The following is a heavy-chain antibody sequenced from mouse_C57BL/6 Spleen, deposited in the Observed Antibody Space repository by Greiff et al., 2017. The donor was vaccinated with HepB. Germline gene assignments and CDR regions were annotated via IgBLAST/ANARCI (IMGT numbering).Heavy chain of an antibody. CDR1: GYTFTDYE. J-gene: IGHJ2*01. Sequence: QVQLQQSGAELVRPGASVTLSCKASGYTFTDYEMHWVKQTPVHGLEWIGAIDPETGGTAYNQKFKGKAILTADKSSSTAYMELRSLTSEDSAVYYCTRGDYDAHFDYWGQGTTLTVSS. CDR2: IDPETGGT. V-gene: IGHV1-15*01. CDR3: TRGDYDAHFDY. D-gene: IGHD2-4*01.